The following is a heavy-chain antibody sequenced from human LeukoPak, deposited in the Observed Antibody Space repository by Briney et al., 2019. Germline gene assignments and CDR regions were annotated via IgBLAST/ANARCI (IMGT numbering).Heavy chain of an antibody. J-gene: IGHJ4*02. CDR3: ARHLKPEGLLWFGDPILYYFDY. Sequence: SETLSLTCTVSGGSISSSSYYWGWIRQPPGKGLGWMVSIYYSGSTYYNPSLKSRVTISVDTSKIQFSLKLSSVTAADTAVYYCARHLKPEGLLWFGDPILYYFDYWGQGTLVTVSS. CDR2: IYYSGST. CDR1: GGSISSSSYY. V-gene: IGHV4-39*01. D-gene: IGHD3-10*01.